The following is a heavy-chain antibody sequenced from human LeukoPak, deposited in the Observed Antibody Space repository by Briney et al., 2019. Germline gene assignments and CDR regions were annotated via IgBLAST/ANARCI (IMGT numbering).Heavy chain of an antibody. D-gene: IGHD6-6*01. CDR1: GYTFTNYG. V-gene: IGHV1-18*01. CDR2: ISAYNGNT. CDR3: ASDRWRDSTSSFDY. J-gene: IGHJ4*02. Sequence: ASVKVSCKASGYTFTNYGINWVRQAPGQGLEWMGWISAYNGNTNYAQKLQGRVTMTTDTSTSTAYMELKSLRPDDTAVYYCASDRWRDSTSSFDYWGQGTLVTVSS.